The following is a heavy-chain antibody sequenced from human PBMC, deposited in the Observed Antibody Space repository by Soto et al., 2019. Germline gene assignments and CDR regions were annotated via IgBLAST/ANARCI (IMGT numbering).Heavy chain of an antibody. CDR1: GGSISSYY. V-gene: IGHV4-59*01. CDR3: ARETLDAFDI. CDR2: IYYSGST. Sequence: SETLSLTCTVSGGSISSYYWSWIRQPPGKGLEWIGYIYYSGSTNYNPSLKSRVTISVDTSKNQFSLKLSSVTAADTAVYYCARETLDAFDIWGQGTMVTVSS. J-gene: IGHJ3*02.